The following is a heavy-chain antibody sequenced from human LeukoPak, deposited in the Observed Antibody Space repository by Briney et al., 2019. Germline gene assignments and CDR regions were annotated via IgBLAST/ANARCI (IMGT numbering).Heavy chain of an antibody. J-gene: IGHJ4*02. CDR3: AAQNGDDYSWAVDY. D-gene: IGHD4-17*01. CDR1: GGSISSSSYY. CDR2: IYYSGST. Sequence: PSETLSLTCTVSGGSISSSSYYWGWIRQPPGKGLEWIGSIYYSGSTYYNPSLKSRVTTSVDTSKNQFSLKLSSVTAADTAVYYCAAQNGDDYSWAVDYWGQGTLVTVSS. V-gene: IGHV4-39*07.